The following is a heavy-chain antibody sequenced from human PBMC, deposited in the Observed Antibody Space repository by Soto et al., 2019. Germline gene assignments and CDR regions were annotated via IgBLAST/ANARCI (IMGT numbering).Heavy chain of an antibody. J-gene: IGHJ6*02. CDR2: ISAYTGNT. V-gene: IGHV1-18*04. D-gene: IGHD4-4*01. CDR1: GYTFTSYG. CDR3: ATDLTVVTTSLYSYSDRMDD. Sequence: ASVKVSCKASGYTFTSYGIKWVRPASGQRLEWMGWISAYTGNTNYAQKLQGRVTMTTDTATSTGYMERRSLRSGDTAVYYCATDLTVVTTSLYSYSDRMDDRGQGPTVTICS.